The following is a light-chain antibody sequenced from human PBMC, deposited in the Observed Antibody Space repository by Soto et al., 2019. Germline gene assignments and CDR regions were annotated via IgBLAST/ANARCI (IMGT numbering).Light chain of an antibody. Sequence: SYELTQPPSVSVAPGQTARITCEKNNIGGKSVHWYQQRSGQAPGLVVYNDGDRPSGIPERFSGSNSGNTATLTISRVEVGDEGDYYCHVWDRSSEHRGAFGGGTKLTVL. CDR3: HVWDRSSEHRGA. CDR1: NIGGKS. CDR2: NDG. J-gene: IGLJ3*02. V-gene: IGLV3-21*02.